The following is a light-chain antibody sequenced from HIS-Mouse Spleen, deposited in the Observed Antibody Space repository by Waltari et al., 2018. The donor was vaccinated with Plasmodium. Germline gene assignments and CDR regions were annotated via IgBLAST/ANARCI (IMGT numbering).Light chain of an antibody. CDR3: QVWDSSSDHVV. CDR2: DDS. Sequence: SYVLTQPPSVSVAPGQTARITCGGDTIGRKSVQWSQTQGQAPVLVVYDDSDRPSGIPERFSGSNSGNTATLTISRVEAGDEADYYCQVWDSSSDHVVFGGGTKLTVL. J-gene: IGLJ2*01. V-gene: IGLV3-21*02. CDR1: TIGRKS.